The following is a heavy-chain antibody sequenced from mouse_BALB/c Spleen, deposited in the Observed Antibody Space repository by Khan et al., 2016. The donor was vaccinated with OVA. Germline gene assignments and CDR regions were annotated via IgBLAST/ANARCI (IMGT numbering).Heavy chain of an antibody. CDR1: GYSFTGYF. CDR3: ARIYGSDFDY. CDR2: INPHIGET. Sequence: EVQLAESGPELVKPGASVKISCKASGYSFTGYFMNWVMQSHGKSLEWIGRINPHIGETFYNQKFKGKATLTVDESSSTAHMELRSLASEDSAVYYCARIYGSDFDYWGQGTPLTGSS. D-gene: IGHD1-1*01. V-gene: IGHV1-20*02. J-gene: IGHJ2*01.